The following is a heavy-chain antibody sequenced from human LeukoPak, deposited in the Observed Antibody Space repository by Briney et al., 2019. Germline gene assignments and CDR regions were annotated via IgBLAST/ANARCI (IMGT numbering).Heavy chain of an antibody. CDR1: GGSISCYY. Sequence: PSETLSLTCTVSGGSISCYYWGWIPQPPGRGVWRVGINYYSWGTNYNPSLKSLVTISVDTSKNQFSLKLSAVAAADTAVYYCARGAFGELFGPWDAFDIWSQATMVTLSS. CDR2: NYYSWGT. CDR3: ARGAFGELFGPWDAFDI. J-gene: IGHJ3*02. V-gene: IGHV4-59*01. D-gene: IGHD3-10*01.